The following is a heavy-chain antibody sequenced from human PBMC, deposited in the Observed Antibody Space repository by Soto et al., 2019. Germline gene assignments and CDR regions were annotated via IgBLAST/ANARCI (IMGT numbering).Heavy chain of an antibody. CDR2: IDTSYSYS. D-gene: IGHD2-15*01. Sequence: GESLKISCKGSGYSFTKYWIIWVRQVPGKGLEWMGRIDTSYSYSHYSPSFQGHVTISVDKSISTGYLQWSSLKASDTAMYYCARYCSSSSCSQLYGMDVWGQGTTVTVSS. CDR1: GYSFTKYW. V-gene: IGHV5-10-1*01. J-gene: IGHJ6*02. CDR3: ARYCSSSSCSQLYGMDV.